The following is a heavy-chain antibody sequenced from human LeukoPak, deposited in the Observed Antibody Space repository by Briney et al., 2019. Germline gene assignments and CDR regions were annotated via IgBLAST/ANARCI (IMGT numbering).Heavy chain of an antibody. J-gene: IGHJ3*02. CDR1: GGSISSYY. D-gene: IGHD3-10*01. CDR3: ARLGSGSYYNDAFDI. Sequence: SETLSLTCTVSGGSISSYYWSWIRQPPGKGLEWIGYIYYSGTTNYNPSLKSRVTISVDTSKNQFSLKLSSVTAADTAVYYCARLGSGSYYNDAFDIWGQGTMVTVSS. CDR2: IYYSGTT. V-gene: IGHV4-59*08.